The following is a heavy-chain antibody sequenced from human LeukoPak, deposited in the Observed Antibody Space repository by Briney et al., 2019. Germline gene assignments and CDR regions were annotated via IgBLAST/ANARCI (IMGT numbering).Heavy chain of an antibody. V-gene: IGHV3-48*01. J-gene: IGHJ3*02. Sequence: GGSLRLSCAASGFSFSSYNMNWVRQAPGKGLEWLAHISINSNTIYYADSVKGRFTISRDNANNALYLQMNRLRGEDTAVYYCAGYFARTGYYAEGFDIWGQGTMVTVSS. D-gene: IGHD3/OR15-3a*01. CDR1: GFSFSSYN. CDR3: AGYFARTGYYAEGFDI. CDR2: ISINSNTI.